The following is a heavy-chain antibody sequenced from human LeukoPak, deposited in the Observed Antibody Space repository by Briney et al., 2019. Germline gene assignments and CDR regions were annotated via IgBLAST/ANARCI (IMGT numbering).Heavy chain of an antibody. J-gene: IGHJ4*02. CDR2: IYYSGST. D-gene: IGHD2-2*01. V-gene: IGHV4-39*01. Sequence: ASETLSLTCAVYGGSFSGYYWGWIRQPPGKGLEWIGSIYYSGSTYYNPSLKSRVTISVDTSKNQFSLKLSSVTVADTAVYYCASDSPGVPFDYWGQGTLVTVSS. CDR3: ASDSPGVPFDY. CDR1: GGSFSGYY.